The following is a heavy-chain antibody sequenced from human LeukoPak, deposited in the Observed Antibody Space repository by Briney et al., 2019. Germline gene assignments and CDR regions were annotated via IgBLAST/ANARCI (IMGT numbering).Heavy chain of an antibody. CDR2: ISYDGSNK. Sequence: PGGSLRLSCAASGFTFSSYGMHWVRQAPGKGLEWVAVISYDGSNKYYADSVKGRFTISRDNSKNTLYLQMNSLRAEDTAVYFCAREGLGRYYFDYWGQGTLVTVSS. CDR3: AREGLGRYYFDY. J-gene: IGHJ4*02. V-gene: IGHV3-30*03. CDR1: GFTFSSYG.